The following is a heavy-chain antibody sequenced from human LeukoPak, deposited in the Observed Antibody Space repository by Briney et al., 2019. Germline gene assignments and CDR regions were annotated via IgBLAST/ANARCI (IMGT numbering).Heavy chain of an antibody. Sequence: SETLSLTCAVYGGSISDYYWSWIRQPPGKGLEWIGEINHIGTTNYNPSLKSRVTISVDTSKNQFSLKLSSVTAADTAVYYYARAIWSGSNYYYYGMDVWGQGTTVTVSS. J-gene: IGHJ6*02. V-gene: IGHV4-34*01. D-gene: IGHD3-3*01. CDR1: GGSISDYY. CDR2: INHIGTT. CDR3: ARAIWSGSNYYYYGMDV.